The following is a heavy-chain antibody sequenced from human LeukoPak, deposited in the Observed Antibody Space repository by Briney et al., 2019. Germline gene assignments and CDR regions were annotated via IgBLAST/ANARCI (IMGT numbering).Heavy chain of an antibody. D-gene: IGHD6-13*01. CDR3: ARACLKSRSGQRIAAAGNYYYYGMDV. J-gene: IGHJ6*02. CDR1: GGSISSGNYY. CDR2: IYSSGNT. Sequence: PSETLSLTCTVSGGSISSGNYYWSWIRQPPGRGLEWIGYIYSSGNTYYNPSLKSRVTISLDTSKNQFSLRLSSVTAADTAVYYCARACLKSRSGQRIAAAGNYYYYGMDVWGQGTTVTVSS. V-gene: IGHV4-30-4*01.